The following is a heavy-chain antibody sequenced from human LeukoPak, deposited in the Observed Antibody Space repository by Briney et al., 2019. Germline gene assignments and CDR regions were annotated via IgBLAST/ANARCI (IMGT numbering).Heavy chain of an antibody. V-gene: IGHV3-21*01. J-gene: IGHJ4*02. D-gene: IGHD6-6*01. Sequence: GGSLTPSCAASGFTFSSYSMNCVRHAPGDWLEWVSSSSSSSSYIYYADSVKGRFTISRDNAKNSLFLQMNSLRAEDTAVYYCARDSSSSSGYWGQGTLVTASS. CDR2: SSSSSSYI. CDR3: ARDSSSSSGY. CDR1: GFTFSSYS.